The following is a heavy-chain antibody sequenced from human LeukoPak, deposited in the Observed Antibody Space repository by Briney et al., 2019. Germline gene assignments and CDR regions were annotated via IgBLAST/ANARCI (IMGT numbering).Heavy chain of an antibody. Sequence: GGSLRLSCAASGFTFNNYWMSWVRHNPGKGLEWVANINQDGTTKYYRDFAKGRFTISRDNAQNSLYLQINSLRAEDTAVYYCAREKGTMIRAMAFEMWGQGTMVIVSS. J-gene: IGHJ3*02. CDR2: INQDGTTK. CDR1: GFTFNNYW. V-gene: IGHV3-7*01. D-gene: IGHD3-10*01. CDR3: AREKGTMIRAMAFEM.